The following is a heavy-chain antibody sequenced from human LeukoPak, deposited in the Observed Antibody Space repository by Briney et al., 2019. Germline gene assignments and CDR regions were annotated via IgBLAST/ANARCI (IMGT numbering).Heavy chain of an antibody. Sequence: GRSLRLSCAASGFTFSSYAMRWVRQAPGKGLEWVAVISYDGSNKYYADSVKGRFTISRDNSKNTLYLQMNSLRAEDTAVYYCARDPRHSSSGVDYWGQGTLVTVSS. V-gene: IGHV3-30-3*01. CDR3: ARDPRHSSSGVDY. J-gene: IGHJ4*02. CDR1: GFTFSSYA. CDR2: ISYDGSNK. D-gene: IGHD6-6*01.